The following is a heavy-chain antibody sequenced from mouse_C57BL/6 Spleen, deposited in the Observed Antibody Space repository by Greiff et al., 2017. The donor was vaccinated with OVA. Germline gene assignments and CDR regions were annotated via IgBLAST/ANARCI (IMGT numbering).Heavy chain of an antibody. D-gene: IGHD2-4*01. CDR3: AREDYDWSSRDD. CDR1: GYTFTSYW. V-gene: IGHV1-55*01. Sequence: QVQLQQPGAELVKPGASVSMSCKASGYTFTSYWINWVKQWPGHGLEWIGDISPGSGRANYNEKFKSQATLPVDTSSSTAYMQLSSLTSEDAAGDYGAREDYDWSSRDDWGQGTTLTVSS. CDR2: ISPGSGRA. J-gene: IGHJ2*01.